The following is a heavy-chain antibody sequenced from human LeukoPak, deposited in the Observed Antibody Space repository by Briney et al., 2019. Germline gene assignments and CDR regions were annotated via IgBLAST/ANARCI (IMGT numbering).Heavy chain of an antibody. CDR3: ARGRHIVVPAALRDDY. CDR2: INPDSGGT. CDR1: GYTLTGYF. D-gene: IGHD2-2*02. Sequence: ASVKVSCKASGYTLTGYFMHWVRQAPGQGLECMGWINPDSGGTNYAQKFQGRVTMTRDTSISTAYMELSRLRSDDTAVYFCARGRHIVVPAALRDDYWGQGTLVTVSS. V-gene: IGHV1-2*02. J-gene: IGHJ4*02.